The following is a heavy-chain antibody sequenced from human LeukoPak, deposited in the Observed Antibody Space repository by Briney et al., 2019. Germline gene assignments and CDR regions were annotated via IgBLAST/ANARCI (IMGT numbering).Heavy chain of an antibody. D-gene: IGHD2-2*01. V-gene: IGHV1-46*01. CDR1: GYTFTSYY. CDR2: INPSGGST. J-gene: IGHJ4*02. CDR3: ARWGPYCSSTSCHEGGGGDY. Sequence: ASVKVPCKASGYTFTSYYMHWVRQAPGQGLEWMGIINPSGGSTSYAQKFQGRVTMTRDTSTSTVYMELSSLRSEDTAVYYCARWGPYCSSTSCHEGGGGDYWGQGTLVTVSS.